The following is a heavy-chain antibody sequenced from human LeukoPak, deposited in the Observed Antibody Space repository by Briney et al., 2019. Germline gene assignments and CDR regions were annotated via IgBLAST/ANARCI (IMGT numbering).Heavy chain of an antibody. CDR2: ISSSTSYT. V-gene: IGHV3-11*05. CDR3: ARVLGYHGSGSYYPDY. CDR1: GFTFSDYY. D-gene: IGHD3-10*01. Sequence: GGSVRLSCGASGFTFSDYYMSWIRQAPGKGLEWVSYISSSTSYTYYADSVKGRFTISRDNAKNSLYLQMNSLRAEDTAVYYCARVLGYHGSGSYYPDYWGQGTLVTVSS. J-gene: IGHJ4*02.